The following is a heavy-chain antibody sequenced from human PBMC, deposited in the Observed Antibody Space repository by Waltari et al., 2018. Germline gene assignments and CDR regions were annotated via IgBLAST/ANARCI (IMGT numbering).Heavy chain of an antibody. CDR3: TKWLTAAGTGWFDC. D-gene: IGHD6-13*01. Sequence: EVQLLESAGGLVQPWGSLRLSCAASGFTFRNYALTWVRQASGKGLEWVSGITSSGGSTYYAASVKGRFTISRDSSRNTLHLQMNSLRAEDTAIYYCTKWLTAAGTGWFDCWGQGTLVTVSS. CDR1: GFTFRNYA. V-gene: IGHV3-23*01. J-gene: IGHJ4*02. CDR2: ITSSGGST.